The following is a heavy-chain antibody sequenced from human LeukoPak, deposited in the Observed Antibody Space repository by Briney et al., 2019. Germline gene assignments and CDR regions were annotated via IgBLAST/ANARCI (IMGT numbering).Heavy chain of an antibody. CDR2: ISGGGDAT. D-gene: IGHD5-24*01. CDR3: AREYGYNPYNWFDP. V-gene: IGHV3-23*01. Sequence: GGSLRLSCAASDFSFITYAMSWVRQAPGKGLEWVSTISGGGDATYYADSVKGRFTISRDNSKNTLYLQMNSLRVEDTAVYYCAREYGYNPYNWFDPWGQGTLVTVSS. CDR1: DFSFITYA. J-gene: IGHJ5*02.